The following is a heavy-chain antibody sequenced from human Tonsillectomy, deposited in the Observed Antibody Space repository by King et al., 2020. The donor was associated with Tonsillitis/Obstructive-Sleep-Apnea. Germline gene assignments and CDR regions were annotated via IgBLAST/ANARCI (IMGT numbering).Heavy chain of an antibody. Sequence: VQLVESGGGLVKPGGSLRLSCAASGFSLSDYYMSWIRQAPGMGLEWVSYISSSSSYTNYADSVKGRFTISRDNAKNRLYLQMNSLRAEDTAVYYCAREVDRDAFDIWGQGTMVTVSS. CDR3: AREVDRDAFDI. V-gene: IGHV3-11*05. CDR1: GFSLSDYY. D-gene: IGHD2-15*01. CDR2: ISSSSSYT. J-gene: IGHJ3*02.